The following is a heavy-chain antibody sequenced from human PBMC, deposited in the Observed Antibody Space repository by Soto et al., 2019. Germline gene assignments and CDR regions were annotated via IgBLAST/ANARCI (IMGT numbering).Heavy chain of an antibody. D-gene: IGHD3-9*01. J-gene: IGHJ3*02. V-gene: IGHV1-45*02. CDR3: ATILDPHDAFDI. CDR1: GYTFTYRY. CDR2: ITPFNGNT. Sequence: SVKVSCKASGYTFTYRYLHWVRQSPGQALEWMGWITPFNGNTNYAQTFQDRVTITRDRSMSTAYMELSSLRSEDTAMYYCATILDPHDAFDIWGQGTMVTVSS.